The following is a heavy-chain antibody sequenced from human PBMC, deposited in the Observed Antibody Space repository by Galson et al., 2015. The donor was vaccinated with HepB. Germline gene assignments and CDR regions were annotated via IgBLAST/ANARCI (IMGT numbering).Heavy chain of an antibody. Sequence: TLSLTCTVSGGSISSSTYYWGWIRQPPGKGLEWIGSIYYSGSTYYDPSLKSRVTISVDTSKNQFSLKLSSVTSADTAVYYCERGRPLPGGAFDYWGQGTLVTVSS. CDR2: IYYSGST. CDR3: ERGRPLPGGAFDY. D-gene: IGHD4-17*01. V-gene: IGHV4-39*07. J-gene: IGHJ4*02. CDR1: GGSISSSTYY.